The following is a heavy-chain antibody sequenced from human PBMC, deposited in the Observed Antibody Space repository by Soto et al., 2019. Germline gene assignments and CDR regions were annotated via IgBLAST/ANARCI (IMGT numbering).Heavy chain of an antibody. V-gene: IGHV1-58*02. CDR3: AILTAFYQQLALIWGLDV. CDR1: GFTFTSSA. Sequence: ASVKVSCKACGFTFTSSAMQWVRQARGQGLEWIGWIVVGSGNTNYAQKFQERVTITRDPSTSTAYMELSSLRSEDTAVYYCAILTAFYQQLALIWGLDVWGQGTTVPXSS. CDR2: IVVGSGNT. J-gene: IGHJ6*02. D-gene: IGHD6-13*01.